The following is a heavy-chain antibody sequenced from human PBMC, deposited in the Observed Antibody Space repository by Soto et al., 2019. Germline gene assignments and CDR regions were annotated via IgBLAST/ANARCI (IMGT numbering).Heavy chain of an antibody. V-gene: IGHV1-2*04. J-gene: IGHJ1*01. Sequence: ASVKVSCKASGYTFTGYYMHWVRQAPGQGLEWMGWINPNSGDTNYAQKFQGWVTMTRDTSISTAYMELSRLRSDDTAVYYCARPSNCSSTSCYSAEYFQHWGQGTLVTVSS. CDR3: ARPSNCSSTSCYSAEYFQH. CDR2: INPNSGDT. D-gene: IGHD2-2*02. CDR1: GYTFTGYY.